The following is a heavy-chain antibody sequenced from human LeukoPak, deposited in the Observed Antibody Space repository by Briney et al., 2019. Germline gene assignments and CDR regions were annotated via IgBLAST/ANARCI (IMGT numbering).Heavy chain of an antibody. Sequence: SETLSLTCTVSGGSISSSSYYWGWIRQPPGKGLEWIGSIYYSGSTYYNPSLKSRVTISVDTSKNQFSLKLSSVTAADTAVYYCARDPSATTGTTNGYWGQGTLVTVSS. CDR2: IYYSGST. D-gene: IGHD1-1*01. J-gene: IGHJ4*02. V-gene: IGHV4-39*02. CDR1: GGSISSSSYY. CDR3: ARDPSATTGTTNGY.